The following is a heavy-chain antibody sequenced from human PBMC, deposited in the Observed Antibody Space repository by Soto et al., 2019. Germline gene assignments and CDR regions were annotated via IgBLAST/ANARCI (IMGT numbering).Heavy chain of an antibody. CDR3: ARGRGAGTYQGFDY. CDR2: IHHTGSI. CDR1: GGSISTNNW. V-gene: IGHV4-4*02. J-gene: IGHJ4*02. Sequence: QVQLQESGPGLVKPSGTLSLTCAVSGGSISTNNWWHWIRQPPGKDLEWIGEIHHTGSINYTPSLKGRATMSIEESKTQFPRRWTSVPAADTAVYYWARGRGAGTYQGFDYWGQGTRVTVPS. D-gene: IGHD1-26*01.